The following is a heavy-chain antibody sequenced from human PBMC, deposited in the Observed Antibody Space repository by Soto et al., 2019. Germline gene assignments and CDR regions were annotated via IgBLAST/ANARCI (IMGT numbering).Heavy chain of an antibody. CDR1: GGTFSSYA. CDR2: IIPIFGTA. D-gene: IGHD3-16*02. J-gene: IGHJ5*02. CDR3: ARDGDDVWGSYRLRWFDP. V-gene: IGHV1-69*12. Sequence: QVQLVQSGAEVKKPGSSVKVSCKASGGTFSSYAISWVRQAPGQGLEWMGGIIPIFGTANYAQKFQGRVTITADESTSTAYRELSSRRSEDTAVYYCARDGDDVWGSYRLRWFDPWGQGTLVTVSS.